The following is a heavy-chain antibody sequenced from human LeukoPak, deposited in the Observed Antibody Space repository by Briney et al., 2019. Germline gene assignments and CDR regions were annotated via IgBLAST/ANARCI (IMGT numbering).Heavy chain of an antibody. CDR2: IYYSGST. V-gene: IGHV4-30-4*01. J-gene: IGHJ6*04. CDR3: ARGIFGYPGGMDV. CDR1: GASTSSGDFY. Sequence: PSETPSLTCGVSGASTSSGDFYCNCIRQPPGKGLEWIGYIYYSGSTSYNPSLKSRLTLSLDKSKNEFSLKVTSVTAADTAVYFCARGIFGYPGGMDVWGTGTTVTVSS. D-gene: IGHD3-10*01.